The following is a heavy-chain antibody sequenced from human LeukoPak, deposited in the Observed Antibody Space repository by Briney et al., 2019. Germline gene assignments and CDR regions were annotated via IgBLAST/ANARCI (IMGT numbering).Heavy chain of an antibody. CDR3: ARQREGATYY. Sequence: PSETLSLTCTVSGGSISSYYWSWIRQPPGKGLEWIGYIYYSGSTNYNPSLKSRVTISVDTSKNQFSLKLSSVTAADTAVYYCARQREGATYYWGQGTLVTVSS. CDR1: GGSISSYY. D-gene: IGHD1-26*01. V-gene: IGHV4-59*08. J-gene: IGHJ4*02. CDR2: IYYSGST.